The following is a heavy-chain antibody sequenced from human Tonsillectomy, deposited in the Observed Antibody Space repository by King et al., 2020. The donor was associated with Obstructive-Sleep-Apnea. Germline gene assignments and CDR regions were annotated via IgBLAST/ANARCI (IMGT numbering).Heavy chain of an antibody. CDR3: AREALATGGTNYYGVDV. Sequence: QLVQSGAEVKQPGASVKVSCKASGYTFTGYYVHWVRQAPGQGLEWMGWINPNSGGTHYAQKIQGRVTMTRDTSINTAYMELSSLRSDDTAIYYCAREALATGGTNYYGVDVWGQGTTVTVSS. J-gene: IGHJ6*02. CDR1: GYTFTGYY. D-gene: IGHD6-13*01. V-gene: IGHV1-2*02. CDR2: INPNSGGT.